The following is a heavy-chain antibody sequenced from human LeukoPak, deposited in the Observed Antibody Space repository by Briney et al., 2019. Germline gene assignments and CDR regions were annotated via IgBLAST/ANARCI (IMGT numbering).Heavy chain of an antibody. V-gene: IGHV3-66*02. Sequence: GGSLRLTCAVSGFTTNYMSWVRQAPGKGLEWVSVIYSGDTTYYADSVRGRFTISRDTSKNTLYLQMNSLRPEDTAVYHCARDLWDATGYWGQGTLVTVSS. CDR3: ARDLWDATGY. CDR1: GFTTNY. J-gene: IGHJ4*02. D-gene: IGHD3-3*01. CDR2: IYSGDTT.